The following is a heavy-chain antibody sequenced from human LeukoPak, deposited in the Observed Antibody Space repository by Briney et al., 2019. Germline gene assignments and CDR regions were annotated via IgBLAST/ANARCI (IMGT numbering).Heavy chain of an antibody. D-gene: IGHD5-24*01. CDR1: GGSISSYY. CDR2: IYYSGST. CDR3: ARSNGYNSPFDY. J-gene: IGHJ4*02. V-gene: IGHV4-59*01. Sequence: PSETLSLTCTVSGGSISSYYWSWIRQPPGKGLEWIGYIYYSGSTNYNPSLKSRVTISVDTSKNQISLKLSSVTAADTAVYYCARSNGYNSPFDYWGQGTLVTVSS.